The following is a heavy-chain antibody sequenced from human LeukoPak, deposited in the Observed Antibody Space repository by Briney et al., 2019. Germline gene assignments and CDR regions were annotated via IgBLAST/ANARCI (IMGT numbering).Heavy chain of an antibody. V-gene: IGHV3-15*01. CDR1: GFTFSNAW. Sequence: GGSLRLSCAASGFTFSNAWMSWVRQAPGKGLEWVGRIKSKTHGGTTDYAAPVKGRFTISRDDSKNTLYLQMNSLRAEDTAVYYCVSGRTGGNSQGPYDYWGQGTLVTVS. CDR2: IKSKTHGGTT. CDR3: VSGRTGGNSQGPYDY. D-gene: IGHD4-23*01. J-gene: IGHJ4*02.